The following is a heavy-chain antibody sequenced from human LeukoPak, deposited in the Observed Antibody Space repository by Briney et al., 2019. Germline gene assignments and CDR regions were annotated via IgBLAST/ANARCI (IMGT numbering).Heavy chain of an antibody. CDR1: GYSISSGYY. Sequence: SXTLSLTCAVSGYSISSGYYWGGIRPPPGKGLEGIGKIYHIGSTSYIPSLNSLLTISVDTSKTQFSLKLSSVTAADTAVYYCARRYYDFWSGYYPAAFDIWGQGTMVTVSS. V-gene: IGHV4-38-2*01. J-gene: IGHJ3*02. CDR2: IYHIGST. CDR3: ARRYYDFWSGYYPAAFDI. D-gene: IGHD3-3*01.